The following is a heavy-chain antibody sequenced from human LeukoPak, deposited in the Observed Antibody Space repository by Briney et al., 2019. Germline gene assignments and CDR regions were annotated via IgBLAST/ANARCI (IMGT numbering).Heavy chain of an antibody. V-gene: IGHV4-34*01. CDR2: INHSGST. D-gene: IGHD2-2*01. CDR3: AREPYCSSTSCYVFYY. CDR1: GGSFSGYY. Sequence: SETLSLTCAVYGGSFSGYYWSWIRQPPGKGLEWIGKINHSGSTNYNPSLKSRVTISVDTSKNQFSLKLSSVTAADTAVYYCAREPYCSSTSCYVFYYWGQGTLVTVSS. J-gene: IGHJ4*02.